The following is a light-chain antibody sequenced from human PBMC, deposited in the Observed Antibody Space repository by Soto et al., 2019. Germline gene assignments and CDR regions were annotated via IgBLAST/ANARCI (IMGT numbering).Light chain of an antibody. Sequence: QSVLTHPPSVSGASGQRVTISCTGSSANIGAAYNVDWYQQLPGTAPKLLIYGNNNRPSGVPARFSGSKSGTSASLAIAGLQAEDEGDYYCQYYESSLSGYVFGTGTKVTVL. CDR3: QYYESSLSGYV. J-gene: IGLJ1*01. CDR1: SANIGAAYN. CDR2: GNN. V-gene: IGLV1-40*01.